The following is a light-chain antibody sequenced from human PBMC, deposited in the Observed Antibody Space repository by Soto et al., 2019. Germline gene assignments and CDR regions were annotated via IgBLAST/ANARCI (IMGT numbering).Light chain of an antibody. CDR3: QQYNNWPPQIT. Sequence: IVLTQSPDTLSLSPGERATLSCRASQTVGVRLAWYQHKPGQAPRLIIYDTSTRATGVPARFSGSGSGTEFTLTISSLQSEDFAVYYCQQYNNWPPQITYGQGTRLEIK. CDR1: QTVGVR. J-gene: IGKJ5*01. V-gene: IGKV3-15*01. CDR2: DTS.